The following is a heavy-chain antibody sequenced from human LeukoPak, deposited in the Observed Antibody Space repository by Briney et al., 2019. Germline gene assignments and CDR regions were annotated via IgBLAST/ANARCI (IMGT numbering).Heavy chain of an antibody. V-gene: IGHV3-48*01. D-gene: IGHD2-2*01. J-gene: IGHJ4*02. Sequence: GGSLRLSCAASGFTFSSDSMNWVRQAPGKGLEWVSYISNTGDTIYYADSVKGRFTISRDNAKDSLSLQMNSLRAEDTAVYYCARDRGYCSRTRCTRWHDYWGQGTLVTVSS. CDR3: ARDRGYCSRTRCTRWHDY. CDR2: ISNTGDTI. CDR1: GFTFSSDS.